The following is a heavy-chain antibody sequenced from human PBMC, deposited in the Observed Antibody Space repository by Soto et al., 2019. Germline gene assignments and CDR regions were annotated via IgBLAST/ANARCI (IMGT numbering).Heavy chain of an antibody. CDR2: IYREDDK. J-gene: IGHJ4*02. D-gene: IGHD3-3*01. CDR1: GFSLTTSGVG. V-gene: IGHV2-5*02. Sequence: QITLNESGPTQVKPRQTLTLTCTFSGFSLTTSGVGVGWIRQSPGKAPEWLALIYREDDKRYSPSLKSRLTITKDTSKNQVVLTMADLDPADTATYYCAHRVLRTVFGLVTTTAIYFDFWGQGTPVAVSS. CDR3: AHRVLRTVFGLVTTTAIYFDF.